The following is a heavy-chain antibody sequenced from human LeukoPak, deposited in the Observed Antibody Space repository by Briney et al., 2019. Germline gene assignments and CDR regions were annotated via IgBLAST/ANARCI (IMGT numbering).Heavy chain of an antibody. Sequence: GGSLRLSCAASGFTFSSYAMSWVRQAPGKGLEWGSAISGSGGSTYYADSVKGRFTISRDNSKNTLYLQMNSLRAEDTAVYYCARSPERGWLYSPLFLDYWGQGTLVTVSS. CDR1: GFTFSSYA. CDR2: ISGSGGST. CDR3: ARSPERGWLYSPLFLDY. D-gene: IGHD3-22*01. V-gene: IGHV3-23*01. J-gene: IGHJ4*02.